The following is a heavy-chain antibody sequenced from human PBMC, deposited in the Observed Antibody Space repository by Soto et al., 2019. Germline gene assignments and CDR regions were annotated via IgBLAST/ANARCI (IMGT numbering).Heavy chain of an antibody. J-gene: IGHJ6*03. CDR2: IYYSGST. D-gene: IGHD4-17*01. Sequence: CIIQTKGNGLEWIGYIYYSGSTNYNPSLKSRVTISVDTSKNQFSLKLSSVTAADTAVYYCARHSLTDYRAYTSLRYLCTDTDFLGKGT. CDR3: ARHSLTDYRAYTSLRYLCTDTDF. V-gene: IGHV4-59*08.